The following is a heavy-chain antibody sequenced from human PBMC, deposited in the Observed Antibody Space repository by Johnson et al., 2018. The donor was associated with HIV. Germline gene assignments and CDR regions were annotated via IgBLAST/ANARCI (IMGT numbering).Heavy chain of an antibody. CDR1: GFTFSDYY. CDR2: ISSSGSTI. D-gene: IGHD2-21*02. J-gene: IGHJ3*02. V-gene: IGHV3-11*04. CDR3: ARAAYCGGDCYSGSRLDAFDI. Sequence: GSLRLSCAASGFTFSDYYMSWIRQAPGKGLEWVSYISSSGSTIYYADSVKGRVTISRDNAKNSLYLQMNSLRAEDTAVYYCARAAYCGGDCYSGSRLDAFDIWGQGTMVTVSS.